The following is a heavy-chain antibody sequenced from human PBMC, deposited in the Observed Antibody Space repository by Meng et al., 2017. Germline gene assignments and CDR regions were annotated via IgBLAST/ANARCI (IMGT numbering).Heavy chain of an antibody. CDR3: TWDDKAVSDY. CDR2: IKSNTDGGTA. V-gene: IGHV3-15*01. J-gene: IGHJ4*02. Sequence: EVHLVVSGGDLVKPGGFLRLSCAASGFYFNNAWMSWVRQAPGKGLEWVGRIKSNTDGGTAEYAAPVTGRFTISRDDSKSTLYLQMSGLRIDDTGVYYCTWDDKAVSDYWGQGTLVTVSS. CDR1: GFYFNNAW. D-gene: IGHD1-26*01.